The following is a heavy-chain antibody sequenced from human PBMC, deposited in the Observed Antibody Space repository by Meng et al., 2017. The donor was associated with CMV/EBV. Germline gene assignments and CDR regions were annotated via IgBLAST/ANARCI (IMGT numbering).Heavy chain of an antibody. CDR2: IYYSGST. Sequence: QVHRQESGPGLVTPSQTLSLTCTVSGGSISSGDYYWSWIRQPPGKGLEWIGYIYYSGSTYYNPSLKSRVTISVDTSKNQFSLKLSSVTAADTAVYYCARVGRTSCYDYWGQGTLVTVSS. V-gene: IGHV4-30-4*08. D-gene: IGHD2-2*01. J-gene: IGHJ4*02. CDR1: GGSISSGDYY. CDR3: ARVGRTSCYDY.